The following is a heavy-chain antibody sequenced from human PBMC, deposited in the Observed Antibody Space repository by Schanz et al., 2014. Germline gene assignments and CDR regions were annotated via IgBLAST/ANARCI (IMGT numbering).Heavy chain of an antibody. V-gene: IGHV3-23*04. Sequence: EVELVESGGGLVQPGGSLRLSCAASGFSFSDHAMDWVRQAAGKGLEWVSYVSRSTPDIYYADSVKGRFTISRDNSKNTLYLQMNSLRAEDTAVYYCAKVRYSSVWRGDYFDEWGQGTLVTVAS. D-gene: IGHD6-25*01. J-gene: IGHJ4*02. CDR2: VSRSTPDI. CDR3: AKVRYSSVWRGDYFDE. CDR1: GFSFSDHA.